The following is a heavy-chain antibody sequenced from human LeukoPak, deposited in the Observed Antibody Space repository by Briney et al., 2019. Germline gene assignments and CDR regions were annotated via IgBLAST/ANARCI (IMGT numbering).Heavy chain of an antibody. V-gene: IGHV1-18*01. CDR3: ARVVGATRRGAFDI. Sequence: ASVKVSCKASGYTFTNYGISWVRQAPGQGLEWMGWISGYNGNTNYAQKLQGRVTMTTDTSTSTAYMELRSLRSDDTAVYYCARVVGATRRGAFDIWGQGTMVTVSS. J-gene: IGHJ3*02. CDR2: ISGYNGNT. CDR1: GYTFTNYG. D-gene: IGHD1-26*01.